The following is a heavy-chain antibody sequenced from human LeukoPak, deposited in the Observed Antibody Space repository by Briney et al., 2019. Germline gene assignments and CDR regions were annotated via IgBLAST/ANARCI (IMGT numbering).Heavy chain of an antibody. CDR3: ARAGTYYYDSSGYYYSTEYFQH. J-gene: IGHJ1*01. CDR1: GGSISSSSYY. Sequence: SETLSLTCTVSGGSISSSSYYWGWIRQPPGKGLVWIGSIYYSGSTYYNPSLKSRVTISVDTSKNQFSLKLSSVTAADTAVYYCARAGTYYYDSSGYYYSTEYFQHWGQGTLVTVSS. V-gene: IGHV4-39*07. D-gene: IGHD3-22*01. CDR2: IYYSGST.